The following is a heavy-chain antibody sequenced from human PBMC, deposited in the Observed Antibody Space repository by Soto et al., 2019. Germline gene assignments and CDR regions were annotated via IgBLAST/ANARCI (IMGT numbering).Heavy chain of an antibody. CDR3: AKPVYDTTFDY. Sequence: GGALRLSCAASGFTFSSYGMNWVRQAPGKGLEWVAVISYDGSNKYYADSVKGRFTISRDNSKNTLYLQMNSLRAEDTAVYYCAKPVYDTTFDYWGQGTLVTVSS. V-gene: IGHV3-30*18. CDR2: ISYDGSNK. CDR1: GFTFSSYG. D-gene: IGHD3-22*01. J-gene: IGHJ4*02.